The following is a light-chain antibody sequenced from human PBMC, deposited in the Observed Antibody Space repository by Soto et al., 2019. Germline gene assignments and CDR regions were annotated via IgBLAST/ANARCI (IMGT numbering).Light chain of an antibody. Sequence: EVVLTQSPGTLSLSPGDRATLSCWASQSVSSNYLAWYQQKPGQAPRLLIYGAFTRATGIPDRFSGSGSGTDFTLTIRRLEPEDFAVYYCQQYNSYFPITFGGGTKVEIK. V-gene: IGKV3-20*01. J-gene: IGKJ4*01. CDR1: QSVSSNY. CDR3: QQYNSYFPIT. CDR2: GAF.